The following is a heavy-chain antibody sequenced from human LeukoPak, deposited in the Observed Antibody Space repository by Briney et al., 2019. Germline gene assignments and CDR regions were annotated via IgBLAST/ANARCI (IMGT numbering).Heavy chain of an antibody. CDR3: ARVGYYASGPFSYFDY. CDR2: ISYDGSNE. D-gene: IGHD3-10*01. Sequence: PGGSLRLSCAASGFNFSHYGMNWVRQAPGKGLEWVAVISYDGSNEYYADSVKGRFTISRDNSKNTLYLQMNSLSVEDTAVYYCARVGYYASGPFSYFDYWGQGTLVTVSS. J-gene: IGHJ4*02. CDR1: GFNFSHYG. V-gene: IGHV3-30*19.